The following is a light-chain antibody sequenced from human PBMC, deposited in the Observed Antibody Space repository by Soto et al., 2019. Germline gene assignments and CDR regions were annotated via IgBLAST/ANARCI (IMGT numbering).Light chain of an antibody. CDR1: QSVSSY. CDR3: QQRSNWPPYT. Sequence: EIVLTQSPATLSLSPGERATLSCRTSQSVSSYLAWYQQKPGPAPRLLIYDASNRATGIPARFSGSGSGTDFTLTISSLEPEDLTVYYCQQRSNWPPYTFGPGTKLEIK. V-gene: IGKV3-11*01. J-gene: IGKJ2*01. CDR2: DAS.